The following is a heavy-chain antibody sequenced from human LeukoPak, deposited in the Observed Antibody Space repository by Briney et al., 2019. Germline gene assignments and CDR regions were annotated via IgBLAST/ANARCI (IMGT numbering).Heavy chain of an antibody. CDR2: INPNSGGT. J-gene: IGHJ6*03. V-gene: IGHV1-2*02. CDR1: GYTFTGYY. CDR3: ARDPAYSSSWYEPLDYYYYYYMDV. D-gene: IGHD6-13*01. Sequence: ASVKVSCKASGYTFTGYYMHWVRQAPGQGLEWMGWINPNSGGTNYAQKSQGRVTMTRDTSISTAYMELSRLRSDDTAVYYCARDPAYSSSWYEPLDYYYYYYMDVWGKGTTVTVSS.